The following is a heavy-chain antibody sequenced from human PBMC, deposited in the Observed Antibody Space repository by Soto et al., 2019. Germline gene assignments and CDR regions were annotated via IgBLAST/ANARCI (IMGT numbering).Heavy chain of an antibody. CDR2: IYTAGPT. CDR3: ARGKSRDAYNPLGC. V-gene: IGHV3-53*01. CDR1: VFTVSNYY. Sequence: GESLKISRAASVFTVSNYYMSWVRQAPGRGLQWVAVIYTAGPTYYADSVKGRFTISRDESKNTLYFQMDNLRAEDTATYYCARGKSRDAYNPLGCWGPGPLVTVS. J-gene: IGHJ4*02. D-gene: IGHD1-1*01.